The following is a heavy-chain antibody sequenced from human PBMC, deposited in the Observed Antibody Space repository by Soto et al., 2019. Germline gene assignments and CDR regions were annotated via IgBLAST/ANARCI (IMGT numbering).Heavy chain of an antibody. J-gene: IGHJ4*02. V-gene: IGHV1-3*01. CDR1: GYTFTSSG. D-gene: IGHD1-1*01. CDR2: INAGNGDT. CDR3: ARRSFRNGIDY. Sequence: ASVKVSFKAAGYTFTSSGVHWVLQAPGQRLEWMGWINAGNGDTKYSQKFQGRLTITGDTLASTAFMELSSLISEDTAVYYCARRSFRNGIDYWGQGTLVTVSS.